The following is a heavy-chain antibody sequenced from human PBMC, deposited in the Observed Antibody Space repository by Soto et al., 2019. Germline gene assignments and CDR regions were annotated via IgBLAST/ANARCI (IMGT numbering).Heavy chain of an antibody. Sequence: QVQLQESGPGLVKPSGTLSLTGAVSGGAVSSGNWWRWVRQPPGKGLEWIGKIYHSGSTNYNPSLKSRVTIVVDKSKNQFSLNLSSVTAADTAVYYCATQIAVTGTFDYWGQGTLVTVSS. CDR1: GGAVSSGNW. D-gene: IGHD6-19*01. J-gene: IGHJ4*02. CDR3: ATQIAVTGTFDY. CDR2: IYHSGST. V-gene: IGHV4-4*02.